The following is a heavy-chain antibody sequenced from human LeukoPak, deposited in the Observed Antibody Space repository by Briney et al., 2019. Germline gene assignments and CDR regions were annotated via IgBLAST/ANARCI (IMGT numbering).Heavy chain of an antibody. CDR1: GFTFSNYA. CDR2: ISSSSSYI. Sequence: PGGSLRLSCAASGFTFSNYAMSWVRQAPGKGLEWVSSISSSSSYIYYADSVKGRFTISRDNAKNSLYLQMNSLRAEDTAVYYCARAKLRAFDYWGQGTLVTVSS. V-gene: IGHV3-21*01. D-gene: IGHD1-26*01. CDR3: ARAKLRAFDY. J-gene: IGHJ4*02.